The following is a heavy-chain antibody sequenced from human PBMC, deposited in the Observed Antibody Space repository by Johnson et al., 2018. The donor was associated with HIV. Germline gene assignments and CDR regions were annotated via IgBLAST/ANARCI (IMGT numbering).Heavy chain of an antibody. Sequence: QEQLVESGGGLVKPGGSLRLSCAASGFTFSDYYMSWIRQAPGKGLEWVSYISSSSSTTYYADSVKGRFTISRDNAKNSLYLQMNSLRAEDTALYYCASLTYYYDSSGYYVDAFDIWGQGTMVTVSS. V-gene: IGHV3-11*01. D-gene: IGHD3-22*01. J-gene: IGHJ3*02. CDR2: ISSSSSTT. CDR1: GFTFSDYY. CDR3: ASLTYYYDSSGYYVDAFDI.